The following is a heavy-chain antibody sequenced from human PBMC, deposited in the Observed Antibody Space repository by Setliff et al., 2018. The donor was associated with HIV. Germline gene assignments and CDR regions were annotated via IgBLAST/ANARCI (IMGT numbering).Heavy chain of an antibody. V-gene: IGHV4-34*01. D-gene: IGHD5-12*01. CDR1: GGSFSGYY. CDR2: INQSGGI. J-gene: IGHJ3*02. CDR3: ATASGYDLFMGAFDI. Sequence: SETLSLTCAVSGGSFSGYYWSWIRQPPGKGLEWIGEINQSGGIHYNPSLKSRVTISIDTFKNQFSMKLYSVTAADTAVYYCATASGYDLFMGAFDIWGQGTMVTVS.